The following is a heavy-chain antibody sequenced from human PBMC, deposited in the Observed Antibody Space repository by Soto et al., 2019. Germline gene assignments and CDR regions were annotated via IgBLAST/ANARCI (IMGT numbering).Heavy chain of an antibody. CDR2: IWYDGSNK. Sequence: PGGSLRLSCAASGCTFSSYGMHWVRQAPGKGLEWVAVIWYDGSNKYYADSVKGRFTISRDNSKNTLYLQMNSLRAEDTAVYYCARDYGDYGLAAFDIWGQGTMVTVSS. CDR3: ARDYGDYGLAAFDI. D-gene: IGHD4-17*01. CDR1: GCTFSSYG. V-gene: IGHV3-33*01. J-gene: IGHJ3*02.